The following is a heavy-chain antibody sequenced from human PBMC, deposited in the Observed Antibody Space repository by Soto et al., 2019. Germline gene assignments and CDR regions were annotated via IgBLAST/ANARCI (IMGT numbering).Heavy chain of an antibody. Sequence: ASVKVSCKASGYSFTSYGISWVRQAPGQGLEWMGWISAYNGNTNYAQKLQGRVTMTTDTSTSTAYMELRSLRSDDTAAYYCAKAPGYSYGGSAFDIWGQGTMVTVSS. D-gene: IGHD5-18*01. J-gene: IGHJ3*02. CDR2: ISAYNGNT. CDR3: AKAPGYSYGGSAFDI. V-gene: IGHV1-18*01. CDR1: GYSFTSYG.